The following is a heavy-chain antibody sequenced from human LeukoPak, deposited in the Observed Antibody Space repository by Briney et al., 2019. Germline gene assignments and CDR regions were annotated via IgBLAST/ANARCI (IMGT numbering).Heavy chain of an antibody. V-gene: IGHV4-39*01. CDR3: ARTANKRYFDWLLDAFDI. Sequence: SETLSLTCTVSGGSISSGGYYWSWIRQHPGTGLEWIGSIYYSGSTYYNPSLKSRVTISVDTSKNQFSLKLSSVTAADTAVYYCARTANKRYFDWLLDAFDIWGQGTMVTVSS. CDR1: GGSISSGGYY. CDR2: IYYSGST. D-gene: IGHD3-9*01. J-gene: IGHJ3*02.